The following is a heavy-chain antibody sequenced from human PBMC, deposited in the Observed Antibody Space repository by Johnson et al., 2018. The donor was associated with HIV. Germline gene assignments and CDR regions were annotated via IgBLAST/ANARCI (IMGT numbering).Heavy chain of an antibody. CDR2: IYSGGST. CDR1: GFNVSGNY. V-gene: IGHV3-66*04. J-gene: IGHJ3*02. CDR3: ARQKRYWRNAFDI. Sequence: VQLVESGGGLVQPGGSLRLSCVASGFNVSGNYMSWVRQAPGKGLEWVSVIYSGGSTYYADSVKGRFTISRDNSKNTLYLQMNSLRAEDTAVYYCARQKRYWRNAFDIWGQGTIVTVSS. D-gene: IGHD3-9*01.